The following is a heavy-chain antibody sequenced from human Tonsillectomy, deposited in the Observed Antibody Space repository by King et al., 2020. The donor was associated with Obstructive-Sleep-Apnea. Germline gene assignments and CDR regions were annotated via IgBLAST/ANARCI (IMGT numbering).Heavy chain of an antibody. V-gene: IGHV3-30*18. J-gene: IGHJ6*02. D-gene: IGHD5-18*01. CDR3: AKNNVDTATYGMDV. CDR2: ISYDGSNK. CDR1: GFTFSSYG. Sequence: VQLVESGGGVVHPGRSLRLSCAASGFTFSSYGMHWVRQAPGKGLEWVAVISYDGSNKYYADSVKGRFTISRDNSKNTLYLQMNSLRAEDTAVYYCAKNNVDTATYGMDVWGQGTTVTVSS.